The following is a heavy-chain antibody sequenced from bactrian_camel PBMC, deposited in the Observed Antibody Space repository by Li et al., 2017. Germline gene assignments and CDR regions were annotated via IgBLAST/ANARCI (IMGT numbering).Heavy chain of an antibody. CDR2: ISKTGAT. D-gene: IGHD8*01. CDR3: AADFDVYDGNCLRPADFEY. J-gene: IGHJ6*01. V-gene: IGHV3S40*01. CDR1: GFTFSSYD. Sequence: VQLVESGGGLVQPGGSLRLSCTASGFTFSSYDMSWVRQAPGKGLEWVSGISKTGATYYADSVKGRFTISRDNAKNTLYLQMNNLKPEDTATYYCAADFDVYDGNCLRPADFEYWGQGTQVTVS.